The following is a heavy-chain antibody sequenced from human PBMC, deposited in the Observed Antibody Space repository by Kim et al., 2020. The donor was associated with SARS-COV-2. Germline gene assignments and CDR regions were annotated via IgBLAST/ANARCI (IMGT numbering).Heavy chain of an antibody. Sequence: ASVKVSCKASGYTFTSYAMHWVRQAPGQRLEWMGWINAGNGNTKYSQKFQGRVTITRDTSASTAYTELSSLRSEDTAVYYCAREGSRGPGFDYWGQGTLVTVSS. V-gene: IGHV1-3*01. CDR3: AREGSRGPGFDY. CDR1: GYTFTSYA. J-gene: IGHJ4*02. CDR2: INAGNGNT.